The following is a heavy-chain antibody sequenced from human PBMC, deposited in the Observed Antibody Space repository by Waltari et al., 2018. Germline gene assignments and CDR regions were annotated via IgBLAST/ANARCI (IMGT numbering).Heavy chain of an antibody. CDR1: GFTFSSDG. D-gene: IGHD6-19*01. CDR2: ISYDGSNK. CDR3: AKDPSGSGWYTEYFQH. J-gene: IGHJ1*01. V-gene: IGHV3-30*18. Sequence: QVQLVESGGGGVQRGRSLRLSCAASGFTFSSDGMHWVSQAQRKGLEWVAVISYDGSNKYYADSVKGRFTISRDNSKNTLYLQMNSLRAEDTAVYYCAKDPSGSGWYTEYFQHWGQGTLVTVSS.